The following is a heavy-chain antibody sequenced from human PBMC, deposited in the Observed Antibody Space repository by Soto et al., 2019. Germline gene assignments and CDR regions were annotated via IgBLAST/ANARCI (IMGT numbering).Heavy chain of an antibody. V-gene: IGHV1-2*04. J-gene: IGHJ3*02. D-gene: IGHD3-22*01. CDR1: GYTFTGYY. CDR2: INPNSGGT. Sequence: ASVKVSCKASGYTFTGYYMHWVRQAPGQGLEWMGWINPNSGGTNYAQKFQGWVTMTRDTSISTAYMELSRLRSDDTAVYYCARGPITYYYDSRGYSYLGGAYDIWGQGTMVTVSS. CDR3: ARGPITYYYDSRGYSYLGGAYDI.